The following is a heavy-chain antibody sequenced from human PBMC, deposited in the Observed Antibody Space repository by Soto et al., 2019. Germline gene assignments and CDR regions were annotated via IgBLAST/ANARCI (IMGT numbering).Heavy chain of an antibody. D-gene: IGHD1-26*01. CDR2: ISAYNGNT. CDR1: GYTFSSYG. J-gene: IGHJ4*02. Sequence: QVQLVQSGAEVKKPGASVKVSCKASGYTFSSYGISWVRQAPGQGLEWMGWISAYNGNTNYAQKLQGRVTMTTDTSTSTASWVLRSLSSDETAVYYCARTLPPIDYWGQGTLVAVSS. CDR3: ARTLPPIDY. V-gene: IGHV1-18*01.